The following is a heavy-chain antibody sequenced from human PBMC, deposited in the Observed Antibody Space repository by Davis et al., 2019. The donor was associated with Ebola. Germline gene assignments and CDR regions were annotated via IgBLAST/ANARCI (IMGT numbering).Heavy chain of an antibody. J-gene: IGHJ6*02. CDR2: INHSGST. V-gene: IGHV4-34*01. Sequence: SETLSLTCAVYGGSFSGYYWSWIRQPPGKGLEWIGEINHSGSTNYNPSLKSRVTISVDTSKNQFSLKLSSVTAADTAVYYCARGDFYYGVDVWGQGTTVTVSS. CDR1: GGSFSGYY. CDR3: ARGDFYYGVDV.